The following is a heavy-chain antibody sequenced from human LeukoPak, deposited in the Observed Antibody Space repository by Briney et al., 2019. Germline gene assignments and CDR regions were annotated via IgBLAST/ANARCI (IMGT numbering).Heavy chain of an antibody. J-gene: IGHJ4*02. CDR2: ISYDGSLK. V-gene: IGHV3-30-3*01. CDR3: AREAVGAVYFDY. Sequence: QPGRSLRLSCSASGFTFSSYAMHWVRQAPGKGLEWVAIISYDGSLKYYADSVKGRFTISRDNAKNTLYLQMSSLRTEDTAVYYCAREAVGAVYFDYWGQGALVTVSS. CDR1: GFTFSSYA. D-gene: IGHD1-26*01.